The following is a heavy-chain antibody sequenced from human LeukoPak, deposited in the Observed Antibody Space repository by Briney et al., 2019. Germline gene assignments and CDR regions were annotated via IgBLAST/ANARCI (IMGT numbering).Heavy chain of an antibody. V-gene: IGHV3-7*04. J-gene: IGHJ4*02. D-gene: IGHD3-10*01. CDR1: GISFSSYW. Sequence: GGSLRLSCAASGISFSSYWMSWVRQAPGRGLGWVANIRQDGSEKYYLDSVKGRFTISRDNAANSLYLQMNSLRAEDTAVYYCARGHYGLDYWGQGTLVTVSS. CDR2: IRQDGSEK. CDR3: ARGHYGLDY.